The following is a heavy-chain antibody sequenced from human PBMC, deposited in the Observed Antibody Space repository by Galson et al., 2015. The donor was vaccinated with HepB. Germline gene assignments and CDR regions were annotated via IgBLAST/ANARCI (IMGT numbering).Heavy chain of an antibody. CDR3: AREAGGGSSWSEINNWFDP. D-gene: IGHD6-13*01. J-gene: IGHJ5*02. Sequence: SLRLSCAASGFTFSSYAMHWVRQAPGKGLEWVAVISYDGSNKYYADSVKGRFTISRDNSKNTLYLQMNSLRAEDTAVYYCAREAGGGSSWSEINNWFDPWGQGTLVTVSS. CDR2: ISYDGSNK. CDR1: GFTFSSYA. V-gene: IGHV3-30*04.